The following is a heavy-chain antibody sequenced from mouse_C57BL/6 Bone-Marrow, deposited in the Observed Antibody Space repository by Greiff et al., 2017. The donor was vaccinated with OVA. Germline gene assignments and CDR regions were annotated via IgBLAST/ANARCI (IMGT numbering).Heavy chain of an antibody. CDR2: IYPGDGDT. V-gene: IGHV1-82*01. J-gene: IGHJ1*03. CDR3: ARRGTTGVHWCFGV. CDR1: GYAFSSSW. D-gene: IGHD1-1*01. Sequence: VQLQQSGPELVKPGASVKISCKASGYAFSSSWMNWVKQRPGKGLEWIGRIYPGDGDTNYNGKFKGKATLTADKSSRTAYMQLSSLPSADSVVSFCARRGTTGVHWCFGVWGTGTTVTVSA.